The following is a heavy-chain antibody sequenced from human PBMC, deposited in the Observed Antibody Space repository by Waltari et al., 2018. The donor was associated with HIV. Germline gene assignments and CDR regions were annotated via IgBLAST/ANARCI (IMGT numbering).Heavy chain of an antibody. V-gene: IGHV3-48*03. Sequence: DVQLVESGGGLVQPGGSLGLSCAASGFTLIKFVMYWFRQGPGAGLEWVSYISATGHNIYYADSVQGRFTISRDNVRNILHLRIDDLRVDDTATYYCVRGGAAWSAGGFQVAQPGPWGQGALVTVSS. D-gene: IGHD2-15*01. CDR1: GFTLIKFV. CDR3: VRGGAAWSAGGFQVAQPGP. CDR2: ISATGHNI. J-gene: IGHJ5*02.